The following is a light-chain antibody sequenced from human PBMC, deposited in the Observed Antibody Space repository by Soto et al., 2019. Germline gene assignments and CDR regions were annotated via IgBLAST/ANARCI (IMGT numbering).Light chain of an antibody. Sequence: DIQMTQSPSTLSASVGDRVTITCRASQSISNWLAWYQQKPGKAPKLLIYRASALERGVPSRFTGSGSGTEFTLTISSLQPDDFAIYFCQQFNIYPYTFGPGTKLEIK. CDR1: QSISNW. V-gene: IGKV1-5*03. J-gene: IGKJ2*01. CDR2: RAS. CDR3: QQFNIYPYT.